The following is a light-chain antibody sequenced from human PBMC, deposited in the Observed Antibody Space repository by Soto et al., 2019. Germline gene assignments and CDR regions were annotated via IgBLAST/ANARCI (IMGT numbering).Light chain of an antibody. CDR1: QDITNY. V-gene: IGKV1-33*01. CDR3: QQYEKPPYT. Sequence: DIQMTQSPSSLYASVGDRVNITCQASQDITNYLNWFQQKLGKAPKVLISEASFLQTGVPSRFSVSKSGTDFTFSISSLQPEDIATYYCQQYEKPPYTFGQGTKVEIK. CDR2: EAS. J-gene: IGKJ2*01.